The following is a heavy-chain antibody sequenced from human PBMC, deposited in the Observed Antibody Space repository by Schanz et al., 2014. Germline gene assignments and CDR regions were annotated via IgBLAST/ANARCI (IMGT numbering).Heavy chain of an antibody. Sequence: EVQLVESGGDLVQPGGSLRLSCVASGFTFSTSSMSWVRQAPGQGLEWVASIKDDGNDMHYVDRVKGRFTISRDNSKNTLFLQVNSLRAEDTAVYYCAKDHFGHYDSSGCSDCYHYGMDVWGQGTTVTVSS. CDR3: AKDHFGHYDSSGCSDCYHYGMDV. CDR2: IKDDGNDM. CDR1: GFTFSTSS. J-gene: IGHJ6*02. V-gene: IGHV3-7*01. D-gene: IGHD3-22*01.